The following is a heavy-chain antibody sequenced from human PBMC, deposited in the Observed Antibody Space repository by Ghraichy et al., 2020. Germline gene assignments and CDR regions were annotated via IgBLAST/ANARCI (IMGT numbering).Heavy chain of an antibody. D-gene: IGHD2/OR15-2a*01. V-gene: IGHV1-69*04. CDR2: IIPILGVP. Sequence: SVKVSCKASGVTFSSNALRWVRQTPGQGPEWMGRIIPILGVPNYEQNYQGRLNITADTSTSTAYMELHSLKSEDTGVYYCAGPGTEEIVDDVFHIWGQGTMVTVSS. CDR3: AGPGTEEIVDDVFHI. CDR1: GVTFSSNA. J-gene: IGHJ3*02.